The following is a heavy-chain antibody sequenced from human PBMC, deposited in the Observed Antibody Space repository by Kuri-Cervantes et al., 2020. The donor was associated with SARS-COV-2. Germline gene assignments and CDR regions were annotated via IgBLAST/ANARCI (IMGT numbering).Heavy chain of an antibody. CDR2: IYYSGST. Sequence: LRLSCAASGGTFSSYYWSWIRQPPGKGLEWIGGIYYSGSTCYNPSLKRRVTISVDTSKNQFSLKLSSVTAADTAVYYCPTSQKERYYDFWSGYYSHYYGMDVWGQGTTVTVSS. CDR1: GGTFSSYY. V-gene: IGHV4-59*05. CDR3: PTSQKERYYDFWSGYYSHYYGMDV. D-gene: IGHD3-3*01. J-gene: IGHJ6*02.